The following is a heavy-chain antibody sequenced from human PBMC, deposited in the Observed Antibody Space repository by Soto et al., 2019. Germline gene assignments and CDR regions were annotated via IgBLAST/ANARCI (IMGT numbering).Heavy chain of an antibody. CDR1: GYTFTNYG. Sequence: ASVQVSCKASGYTFTNYGLKWVRQAPGHGLEWMGWISAYNGDTNYAQELQGRVAMTADTSTSTAYMDLRSLRSDDTSGYYCSIDRIGNVLYYGIDVWGQGTTVTVSS. CDR2: ISAYNGDT. D-gene: IGHD1-1*01. CDR3: SIDRIGNVLYYGIDV. J-gene: IGHJ6*02. V-gene: IGHV1-18*01.